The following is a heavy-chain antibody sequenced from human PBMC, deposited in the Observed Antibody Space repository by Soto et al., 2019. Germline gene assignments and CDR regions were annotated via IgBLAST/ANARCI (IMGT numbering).Heavy chain of an antibody. CDR1: GGSFSGYY. V-gene: IGHV4-34*01. CDR3: ARLNRDTAMVHRYYYYGMDV. Sequence: SETLSLTCAVYGGSFSGYYWSWIRQPPGKGLEWIGEINHSGSTNYNPSLKSRVTISVDTSKNQFSLKLSSVTAADTAVYYCARLNRDTAMVHRYYYYGMDVWGQGTTVT. J-gene: IGHJ6*02. CDR2: INHSGST. D-gene: IGHD5-18*01.